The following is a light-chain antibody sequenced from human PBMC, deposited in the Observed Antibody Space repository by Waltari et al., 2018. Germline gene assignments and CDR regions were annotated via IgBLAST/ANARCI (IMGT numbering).Light chain of an antibody. J-gene: IGKJ1*01. CDR1: QSVSSSY. CDR2: GAS. Sequence: LSPGERATLSCRASQSVSSSYLAWYQQKPGQAPRRLVYGASSRATGIPDRFSGSGSGTDFTLTISRLEPEDFAVYYCQQYGSSPRTFGQGTKVEIK. V-gene: IGKV3-20*01. CDR3: QQYGSSPRT.